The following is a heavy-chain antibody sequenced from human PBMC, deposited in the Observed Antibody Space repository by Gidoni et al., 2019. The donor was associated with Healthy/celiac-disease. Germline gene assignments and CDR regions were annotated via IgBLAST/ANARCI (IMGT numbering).Heavy chain of an antibody. V-gene: IGHV3-48*02. CDR1: DFTFSSYS. CDR3: ARIRYVWGSYRPDAFDI. Sequence: EVQLVESGGGLVQPGGSLRLSCAASDFTFSSYSMNWVRQAPGKGMEWVSYISSSSSTIYYADSVKGRFTISRDNAKNSLYLQMNSLRDEDTAVYYCARIRYVWGSYRPDAFDIWGQGTMVTVSS. J-gene: IGHJ3*02. D-gene: IGHD3-16*02. CDR2: ISSSSSTI.